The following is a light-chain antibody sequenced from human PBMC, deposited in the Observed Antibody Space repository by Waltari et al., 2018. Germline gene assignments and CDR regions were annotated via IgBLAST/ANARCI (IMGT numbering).Light chain of an antibody. V-gene: IGLV1-40*01. J-gene: IGLJ3*02. Sequence: QSVLTQPPSVSGAPGQRVTISCTGSSSNIGAGYAVHWYQQLPGTAPKLLIYGNSNRPSGVPDRFSGSKSGTSASLAITGLQAEDEADYYCQSYDSSLFWVFGGGTKLTVL. CDR1: SSNIGAGYA. CDR2: GNS. CDR3: QSYDSSLFWV.